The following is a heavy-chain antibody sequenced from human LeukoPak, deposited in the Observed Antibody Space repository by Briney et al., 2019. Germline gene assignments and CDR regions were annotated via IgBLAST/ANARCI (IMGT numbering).Heavy chain of an antibody. D-gene: IGHD2-2*01. Sequence: PAETLSLTCTVSGGSISSYCLSWIRQPPGKGLEWMGYIYYSGSTNYHAALKSRVTISVDTSKNQFSMKLSSVTAADTAVYYCAREVVVVPAAISYMDVWGKGTTVTVSS. CDR3: AREVVVVPAAISYMDV. CDR2: IYYSGST. J-gene: IGHJ6*03. CDR1: GGSISSYC. V-gene: IGHV4-59*01.